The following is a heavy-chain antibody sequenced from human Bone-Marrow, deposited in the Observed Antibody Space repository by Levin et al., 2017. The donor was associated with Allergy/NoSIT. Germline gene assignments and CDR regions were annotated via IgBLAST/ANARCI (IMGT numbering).Heavy chain of an antibody. Sequence: SETLSLTCDVSGGSLSSGGSSWSWIRQPPERGLEWIGEISHSGRTHYNPSLESRVTISVDKSKSQFYLKLNSVTAADTAVYYCASTITLIRGGLDAYDVWGQGTMVSVSS. CDR2: ISHSGRT. D-gene: IGHD1-20*01. CDR1: GGSLSSGGSS. J-gene: IGHJ3*01. CDR3: ASTITLIRGGLDAYDV. V-gene: IGHV4-30-2*01.